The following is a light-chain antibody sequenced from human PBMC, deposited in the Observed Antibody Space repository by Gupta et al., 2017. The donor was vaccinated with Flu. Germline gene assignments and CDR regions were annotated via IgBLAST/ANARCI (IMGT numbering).Light chain of an antibody. J-gene: IGKJ1*01. CDR3: QQYGSSPGT. CDR2: GAS. V-gene: IGKV3-20*01. Sequence: EIVLTQSPGTLSLPPGERAALSCRASQSVCSSYLAWYQQKPGQAPRLLIYGASSRATGIPDRFSGSGSGTDFTLTISRLEPEDFAVYYCQQYGSSPGTFGQGTKVEIK. CDR1: QSVCSSY.